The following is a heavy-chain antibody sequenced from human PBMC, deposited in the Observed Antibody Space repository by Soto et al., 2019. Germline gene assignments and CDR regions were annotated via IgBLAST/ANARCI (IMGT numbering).Heavy chain of an antibody. V-gene: IGHV4-34*01. CDR3: ARGGWATRFDT. Sequence: SETLSLTCDVYGVSFSGYYWSWVRQAPGKGLEWIGEINHNGNPNYSPSLESRVTMSVDTSKNQFSLHLRSVTAADTAVYYCARGGWATRFDTWSQGTLVTVSS. CDR2: INHNGNP. CDR1: GVSFSGYY. J-gene: IGHJ4*02.